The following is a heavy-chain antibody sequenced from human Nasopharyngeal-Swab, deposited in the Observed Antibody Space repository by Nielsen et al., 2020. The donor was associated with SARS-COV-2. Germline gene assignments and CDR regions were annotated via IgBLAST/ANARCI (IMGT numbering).Heavy chain of an antibody. Sequence: VRQAPGKGLEWVAVISYDGSNKYYADSVKGRFTISRDNSKNTLYLQMNSLRAEDTAVYCCARDLILTGSAFFDYWGQGTLVTVSS. D-gene: IGHD3-9*01. J-gene: IGHJ4*02. CDR2: ISYDGSNK. CDR3: ARDLILTGSAFFDY. V-gene: IGHV3-30-3*01.